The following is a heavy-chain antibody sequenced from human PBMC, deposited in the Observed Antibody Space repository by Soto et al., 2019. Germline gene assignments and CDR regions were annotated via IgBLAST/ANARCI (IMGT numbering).Heavy chain of an antibody. J-gene: IGHJ4*02. V-gene: IGHV3-7*01. CDR3: AAGFPPDF. D-gene: IGHD2-21*01. CDR1: GFTFSISW. CDR2: IKGDGSEK. Sequence: EVDLVESGGGLVQPGGSLTLSCAASGFTFSISWMNWVRQAPGKGLEWVANIKGDGSEKYYVDSVKGRFTISRDNANRSLYLQTNSVRAEDTAVYYCAAGFPPDFWGQGTLVTVSS.